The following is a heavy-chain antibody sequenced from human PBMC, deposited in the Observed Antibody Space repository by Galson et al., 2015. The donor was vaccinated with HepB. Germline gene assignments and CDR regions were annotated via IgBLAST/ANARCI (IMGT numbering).Heavy chain of an antibody. Sequence: GSLRLSCAASGFSFSTHTMNWVRQAPGKGLEWVSYISRSSNTIYYADSVKGRFTISRDNAKNSLYLQINSLRDEDTAVYYCARDPGDVGESGWYYFDSWGHGTLVIVSS. CDR1: GFSFSTHT. CDR3: ARDPGDVGESGWYYFDS. CDR2: ISRSSNTI. V-gene: IGHV3-48*02. D-gene: IGHD6-19*01. J-gene: IGHJ4*01.